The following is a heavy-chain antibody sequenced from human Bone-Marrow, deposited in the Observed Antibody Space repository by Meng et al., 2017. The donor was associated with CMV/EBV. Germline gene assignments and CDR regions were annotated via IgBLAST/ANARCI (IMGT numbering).Heavy chain of an antibody. CDR1: GGSISSYY. J-gene: IGHJ5*02. CDR2: IYYSGST. D-gene: IGHD1-1*01. Sequence: SETLSLTCTVSGGSISSYYWSWIRQPPGKGLEWIGYIYYSGSTNYNPSLKSRVTISVDTSKNQFSLKLSSVTAADTAVYYCARVRTGTRRGYHWFDPWGQGTLVTTSS. V-gene: IGHV4-59*01. CDR3: ARVRTGTRRGYHWFDP.